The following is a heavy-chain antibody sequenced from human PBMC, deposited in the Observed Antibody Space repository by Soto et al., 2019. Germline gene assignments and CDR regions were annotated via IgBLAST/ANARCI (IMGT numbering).Heavy chain of an antibody. J-gene: IGHJ6*02. CDR3: ANAPFASVDV. V-gene: IGHV3-23*04. CDR1: GFRFSDYV. CDR2: ISDSATYT. Sequence: EVQLVESGGGLVQPGGSLRLSCAASGFRFSDYVMSWVRQAPGKGLEWVTAISDSATYTYYADSVKGRFTISRDNSKNTLYLQMNSLRVEDTAVYYCANAPFASVDVWGQGTTVTVSS. D-gene: IGHD3-3*01.